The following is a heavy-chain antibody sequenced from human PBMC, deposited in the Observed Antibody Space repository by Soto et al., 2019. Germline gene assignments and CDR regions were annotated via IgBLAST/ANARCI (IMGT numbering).Heavy chain of an antibody. J-gene: IGHJ4*02. Sequence: EVQLVESGGGLVQPGGSLRLSCAASGFTFSNSWIHWVRQAPGKGLVWVSCINGDGSTINYADSVKGRFTISRDNAKNTLYLQLNSLRVEDTAVYYCVNGGYSGAGVYYFDFWGQGTLVTVSS. V-gene: IGHV3-74*01. CDR2: INGDGSTI. D-gene: IGHD5-12*01. CDR1: GFTFSNSW. CDR3: VNGGYSGAGVYYFDF.